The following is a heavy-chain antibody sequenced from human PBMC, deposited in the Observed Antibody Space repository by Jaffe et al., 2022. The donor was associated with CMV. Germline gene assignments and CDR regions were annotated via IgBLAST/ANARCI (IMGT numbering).Heavy chain of an antibody. CDR1: GFSLSTSGMG. CDR2: IYWDGDK. Sequence: QITVKESGPTLVKPTQTLTLTCTFSGFSLSTSGMGVGWIRQPPGKALEWLALIYWDGDKRYSPSLENRLSITKDTSKNQVVLTVTNMDPVDTATYYCAHRQRYNLFTSDDAFDIWGQGTMVTVSS. CDR3: AHRQRYNLFTSDDAFDI. V-gene: IGHV2-5*02. D-gene: IGHD1-1*01. J-gene: IGHJ3*02.